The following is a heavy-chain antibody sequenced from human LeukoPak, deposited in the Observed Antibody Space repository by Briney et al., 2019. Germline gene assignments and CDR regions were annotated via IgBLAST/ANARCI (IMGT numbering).Heavy chain of an antibody. D-gene: IGHD2-2*03. CDR1: GFTFSTYA. J-gene: IGHJ4*02. CDR3: AKDRIPDGYYSIDF. V-gene: IGHV3-23*01. Sequence: GGSLRLSCAASGFTFSTYAMNWVRQAPGQGLEWVSVIVGNRGGIDYADSVKGRFTISRDNSKNTLYLQMNSLRAEDTAVYYCAKDRIPDGYYSIDFWGQEILVTVSS. CDR2: IVGNRGGI.